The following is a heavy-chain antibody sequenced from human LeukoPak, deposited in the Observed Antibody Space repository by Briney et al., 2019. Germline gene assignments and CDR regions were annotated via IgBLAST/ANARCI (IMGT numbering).Heavy chain of an antibody. Sequence: ASVKVSCKASGYTFTGYYMHWVRQAPGQGLEWMGWINPNSGGTNYAQKFQGRVTMTRDTSISTAYMELSRLRSDDTAVYYCARVSYYDSSGLDVWGKGTTVTISS. J-gene: IGHJ6*04. CDR3: ARVSYYDSSGLDV. CDR1: GYTFTGYY. V-gene: IGHV1-2*02. CDR2: INPNSGGT. D-gene: IGHD3-22*01.